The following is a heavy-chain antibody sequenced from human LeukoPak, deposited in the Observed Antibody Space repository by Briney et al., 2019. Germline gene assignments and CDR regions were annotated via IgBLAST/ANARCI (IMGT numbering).Heavy chain of an antibody. CDR3: ARNPEYEYAFDI. D-gene: IGHD2/OR15-2a*01. J-gene: IGHJ3*02. CDR1: GFTFSSYG. Sequence: GGSLRLSCAASGFTFSSYGLNWVRQAPGRGLVWVSYIGGSGGSTHYADSVKGRFTISRDNAKNSLFLQMNSLRDEDTGIYYCARNPEYEYAFDIWGQGTMVTVSS. V-gene: IGHV3-48*03. CDR2: IGGSGGST.